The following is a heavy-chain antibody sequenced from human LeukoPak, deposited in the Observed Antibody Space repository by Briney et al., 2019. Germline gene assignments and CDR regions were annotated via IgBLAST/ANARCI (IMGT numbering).Heavy chain of an antibody. CDR1: GYTFTGYY. CDR2: INPNSGGT. D-gene: IGHD3-22*01. Sequence: ASVKVSCKASGYTFTGYYMHWVRQAPGQGLEWMGWINPNSGGTNYAQKFQGRVTMTRDTSISTAYMELSRLRSDDTAVYYCARLDSLTIGRDAFDIWGQGTMATVSS. J-gene: IGHJ3*02. CDR3: ARLDSLTIGRDAFDI. V-gene: IGHV1-2*02.